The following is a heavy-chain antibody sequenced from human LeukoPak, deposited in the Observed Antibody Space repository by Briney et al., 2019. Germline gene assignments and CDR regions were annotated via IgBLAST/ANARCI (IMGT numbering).Heavy chain of an antibody. V-gene: IGHV3-23*01. CDR3: AKVLTPYQQHGFDY. J-gene: IGHJ4*02. CDR1: GFTFSSYA. D-gene: IGHD2-2*01. CDR2: ISGSGGST. Sequence: GGSLRLSCAASGFTFSSYAMSWVRQAPGKGLEWVSAISGSGGSTYYADSVKGRFTISGDNSKNTLYLQMNSLRAEDTAVYYCAKVLTPYQQHGFDYWGQGTLVTVSS.